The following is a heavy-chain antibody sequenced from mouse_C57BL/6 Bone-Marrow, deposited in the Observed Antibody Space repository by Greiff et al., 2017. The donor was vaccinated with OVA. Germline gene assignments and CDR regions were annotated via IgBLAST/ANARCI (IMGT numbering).Heavy chain of an antibody. CDR1: GYTFSSYG. J-gene: IGHJ2*01. V-gene: IGHV1-81*01. CDR3: EDDGDYGDY. D-gene: IGHD2-3*01. Sequence: QVQLQQSGAELARPGASVKLSCKASGYTFSSYGISWVKQRTGQGLEWIGEIYPRSGNTYYNEKFKGKATLTADKSSSTAYMELLSLTSEDAAVYFSEDDGDYGDYWGQGTTLTVSS. CDR2: IYPRSGNT.